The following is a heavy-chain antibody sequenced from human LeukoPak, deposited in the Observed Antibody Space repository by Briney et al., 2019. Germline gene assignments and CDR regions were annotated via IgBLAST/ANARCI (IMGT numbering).Heavy chain of an antibody. J-gene: IGHJ4*02. Sequence: GGSLRLSCAASGFRFDDHAMHWVRQAPEKGLEWVSGISWKGDSTGYADSVKGRFTISRVNSRNVLHMQMNSLRSEDTALYFCVRDMGPTYYYDSSGYDYWGQGILVTVSS. CDR2: ISWKGDST. D-gene: IGHD3-22*01. CDR3: VRDMGPTYYYDSSGYDY. CDR1: GFRFDDHA. V-gene: IGHV3-9*01.